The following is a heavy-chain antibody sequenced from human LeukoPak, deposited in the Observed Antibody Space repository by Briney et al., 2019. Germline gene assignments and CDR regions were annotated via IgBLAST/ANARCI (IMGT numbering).Heavy chain of an antibody. CDR3: AKPPAPYYYYGMDV. Sequence: GGSLRLSCAASGFTFSSYAMSWVRQAPGKGLEWVSAISGSGGSTYYADSVKGRFTISRDNSKNTLYLQMNSLRAEDTAVYYCAKPPAPYYYYGMDVWGQGTTVTVSS. D-gene: IGHD2-2*01. CDR1: GFTFSSYA. J-gene: IGHJ6*02. V-gene: IGHV3-23*01. CDR2: ISGSGGST.